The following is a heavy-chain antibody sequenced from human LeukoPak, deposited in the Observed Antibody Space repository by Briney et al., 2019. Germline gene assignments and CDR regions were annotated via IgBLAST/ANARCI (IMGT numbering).Heavy chain of an antibody. D-gene: IGHD1-14*01. CDR1: GGSISSYY. CDR3: ARDAQPPGTSFDP. J-gene: IGHJ5*02. CDR2: IYYSGST. V-gene: IGHV4-59*12. Sequence: SETLSLTCTVSGGSISSYYWRWIRQPPGKGLEWIGYIYYSGSTNYNPSLKSRVTISVDTSKNQFSLKLSSVTAADTAVYYCARDAQPPGTSFDPWGQGTLVTVSS.